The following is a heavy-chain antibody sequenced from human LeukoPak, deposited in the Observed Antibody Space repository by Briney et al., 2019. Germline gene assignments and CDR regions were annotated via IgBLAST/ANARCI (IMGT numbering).Heavy chain of an antibody. CDR1: AFAFSNYE. D-gene: IGHD3-3*01. CDR2: ISSSSSYI. Sequence: GGSLRLSCTTSAFAFSNYEMHWVRQAPGKGLEWVSSISSSSSYIYYADSVKGRVTISRDNAKNSLYLQMNSLRAEDTAVYYCARYYDFWSSYSSYYYMDVWGKGTTVTGSS. CDR3: ARYYDFWSSYSSYYYMDV. J-gene: IGHJ6*03. V-gene: IGHV3-21*01.